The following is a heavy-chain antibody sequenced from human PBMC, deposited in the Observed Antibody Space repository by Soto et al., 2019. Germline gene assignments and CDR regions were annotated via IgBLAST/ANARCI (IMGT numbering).Heavy chain of an antibody. CDR1: GGSFSGYY. CDR2: INHSGST. Sequence: SETLSLTCAVYGGSFSGYYWSWIRQPPGKGLEWIGEINHSGSTNYNPSLKSRVTISVDTSKNQFSLKLSSVTAADTAVYYCARRNRFCSGGSCYILLDYWGQGTLVTVS. CDR3: ARRNRFCSGGSCYILLDY. D-gene: IGHD2-15*01. J-gene: IGHJ4*02. V-gene: IGHV4-34*01.